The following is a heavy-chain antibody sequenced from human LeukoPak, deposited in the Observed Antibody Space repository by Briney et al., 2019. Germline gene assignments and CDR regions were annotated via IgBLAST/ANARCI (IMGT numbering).Heavy chain of an antibody. J-gene: IGHJ4*02. V-gene: IGHV3-23*01. CDR2: ISGSGGST. D-gene: IGHD3-22*01. CDR1: GFTFSSYG. Sequence: PGGSLRLSCAASGFTFSSYGMTWVRQAPGKGLEWVSAISGSGGSTYYADSVKGRFTISRDNSKNTLYLQMNSLRAEDTAVYYCARDTYYYDSSGYYFDYWGQGTLVTVSS. CDR3: ARDTYYYDSSGYYFDY.